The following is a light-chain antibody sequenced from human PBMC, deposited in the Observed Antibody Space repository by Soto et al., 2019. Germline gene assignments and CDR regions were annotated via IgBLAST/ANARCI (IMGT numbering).Light chain of an antibody. CDR2: TSS. CDR3: QQTKSFPIN. V-gene: IGKV1-12*01. CDR1: LGISRR. J-gene: IGKJ5*01. Sequence: DIQMTHSPCSVSASVGDRVTITFLASLGISRRLAWYQQKPGKAPKLLIHTSSILQGGVPSRFSATGSETDFTLTITNLQPEDFASYYCQQTKSFPINFGQGTRLEIK.